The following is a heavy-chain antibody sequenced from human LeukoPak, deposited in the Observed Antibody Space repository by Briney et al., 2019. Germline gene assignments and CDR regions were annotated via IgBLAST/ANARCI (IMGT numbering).Heavy chain of an antibody. V-gene: IGHV3-30*02. J-gene: IGHJ6*02. CDR2: IRYDGSNK. CDR3: ARGDYGDYNWYYYRKDV. D-gene: IGHD4-17*01. CDR1: GFTFSSYG. Sequence: PGGSLRLSCAASGFTFSSYGMHWVRQAPGKGLEWVAFIRYDGSNKYYADSVKGRFTISRDNSKNTLYLQMNSLRAEDTAVYYCARGDYGDYNWYYYRKDVWGQGTTVTVSS.